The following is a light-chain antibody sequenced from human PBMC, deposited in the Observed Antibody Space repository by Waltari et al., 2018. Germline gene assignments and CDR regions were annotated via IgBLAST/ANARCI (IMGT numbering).Light chain of an antibody. Sequence: EIVLTQSPGTLSLSPGERATLSCRASQSFSSSYLVWYQQKPGQAPRLLMYGASSRATGIPDRFSGSGSGTDFTLTISRLEPDDVATYYCQQYKSHYRTFGHGTRVEVK. CDR3: QQYKSHYRT. CDR1: QSFSSSY. J-gene: IGKJ1*01. CDR2: GAS. V-gene: IGKV3-20*01.